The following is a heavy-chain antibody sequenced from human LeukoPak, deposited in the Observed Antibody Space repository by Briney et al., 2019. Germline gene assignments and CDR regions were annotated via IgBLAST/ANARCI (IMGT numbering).Heavy chain of an antibody. CDR2: INHSGST. CDR3: ARVAKKGVLRFLEWLSNYMDV. D-gene: IGHD3-3*01. Sequence: SETLSLTCAVYGGSFSGYYWSWIRQPPGKGLEWIGEINHSGSTNYNPSLKSRVTISVDTSKNQFSLKLSSVTAADTAVYYCARVAKKGVLRFLEWLSNYMDVWGKGTTATVSS. V-gene: IGHV4-34*01. J-gene: IGHJ6*03. CDR1: GGSFSGYY.